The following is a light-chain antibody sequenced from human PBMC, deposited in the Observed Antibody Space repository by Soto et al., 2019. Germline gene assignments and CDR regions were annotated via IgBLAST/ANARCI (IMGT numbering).Light chain of an antibody. CDR3: QQNHSLPLS. Sequence: IQMTQSPSSVSASVGDRVTMTCRASQGVGGWLAWYQQKPGRVPKLLIYATSSLHSGVPSRFSGSGSGTDFTLSISSLQPEDFATYYCQQNHSLPLSVGPGTKGEIK. J-gene: IGKJ3*01. V-gene: IGKV1-12*01. CDR1: QGVGGW. CDR2: ATS.